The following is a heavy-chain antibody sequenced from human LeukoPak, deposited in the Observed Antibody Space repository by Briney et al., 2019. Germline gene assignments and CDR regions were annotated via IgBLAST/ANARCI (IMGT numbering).Heavy chain of an antibody. CDR1: GGSISSGSYY. Sequence: SQTLSLTCTVSGGSISSGSYYWSWIRQPAGKGLEWIGRIYTSGNTNYNSSLKSRVTISVDTSKNQFSLKLSSVTAADTAVYYCARDPLDFFDYWGQGTLVTVSS. V-gene: IGHV4-61*02. J-gene: IGHJ4*02. CDR3: ARDPLDFFDY. CDR2: IYTSGNT.